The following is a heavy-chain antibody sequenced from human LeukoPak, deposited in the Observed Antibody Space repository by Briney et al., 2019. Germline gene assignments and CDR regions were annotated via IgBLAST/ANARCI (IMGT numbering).Heavy chain of an antibody. CDR2: IYHSGST. Sequence: PSETLSLTCTVSGGSISSGGYYWSWIRQPPGKGLEWIGYIYHSGSTYYNPSLKGRLTISVDTAKNQFSLKLSSVTAADTAVYYCARDSIAGYSLSWWGQGTLVTVSS. D-gene: IGHD3-9*01. CDR3: ARDSIAGYSLSW. CDR1: GGSISSGGYY. V-gene: IGHV4-30-2*01. J-gene: IGHJ4*02.